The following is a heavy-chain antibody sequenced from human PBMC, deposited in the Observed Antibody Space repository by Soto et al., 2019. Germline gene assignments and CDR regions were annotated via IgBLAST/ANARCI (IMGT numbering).Heavy chain of an antibody. V-gene: IGHV1-46*01. CDR2: INPSGGKT. J-gene: IGHJ4*02. D-gene: IGHD3-10*01. CDR3: ARDEYHYGSGSSYSTLDD. Sequence: ASVKVSCKASGYTFTNHYIHWVRQGPGQGPEWMGTINPSGGKTDYAQKFKGRVTLTSDTPTSTVYMELRSLRSEDTATYYCARDEYHYGSGSSYSTLDDWGQGTLVTVSS. CDR1: GYTFTNHY.